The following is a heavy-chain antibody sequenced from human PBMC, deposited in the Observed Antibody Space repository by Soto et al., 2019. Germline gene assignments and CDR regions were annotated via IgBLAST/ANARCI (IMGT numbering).Heavy chain of an antibody. D-gene: IGHD1-1*01. J-gene: IGHJ4*02. CDR1: GFTFSSYA. CDR3: ARDLSFEELDRLTPEDY. V-gene: IGHV3-23*01. Sequence: PGGSLRLSCAASGFTFSSYAMSWVRQAPGKGLEWVSAISGSGGSKYYADSVKGRFTISRDNSKNTLYLQMNSLRAEDTAVYYCARDLSFEELDRLTPEDYWGQGTLVTVSS. CDR2: ISGSGGSK.